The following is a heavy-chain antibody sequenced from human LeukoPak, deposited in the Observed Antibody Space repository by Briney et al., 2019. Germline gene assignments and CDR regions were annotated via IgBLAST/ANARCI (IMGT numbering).Heavy chain of an antibody. CDR2: IKQDGSEK. CDR3: ARDRRGSSSGTIYFDY. D-gene: IGHD6-6*01. V-gene: IGHV3-7*01. J-gene: IGHJ4*02. CDR1: GFTFSSYW. Sequence: GGSLRLSCAASGFTFSSYWMSWVRRAPGKGLEWVANIKQDGSEKYYVDSVKGRFTISRDNAKNSLYLQMNSLRAEDTAVYYCARDRRGSSSGTIYFDYWGQGTLVTVSS.